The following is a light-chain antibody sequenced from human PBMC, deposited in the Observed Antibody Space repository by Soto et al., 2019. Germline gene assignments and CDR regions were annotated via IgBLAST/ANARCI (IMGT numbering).Light chain of an antibody. CDR1: QSFISN. Sequence: VMTQSPATLSVSPGERATLSCRASQSFISNSAWYQQKPGQAPRLLIYGASTRATGIPARFSGSGSGTEFTLTISSLQSEDFAVYYCQQYNNWPPWTFGQGTKVDIK. CDR3: QQYNNWPPWT. V-gene: IGKV3-15*01. J-gene: IGKJ1*01. CDR2: GAS.